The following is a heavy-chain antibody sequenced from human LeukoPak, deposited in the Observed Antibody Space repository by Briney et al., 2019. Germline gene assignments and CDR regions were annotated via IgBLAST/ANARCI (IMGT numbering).Heavy chain of an antibody. Sequence: ASVKVSCKASGYTFTGYYVYWVRQAPGQGLEWMGWINPNSCGTNYAQKFQGRVTMTGDTSISTVYMELSRLTSDDAAVYYCARDRGSYFHDAFDIWGQGTMVAVSS. CDR2: INPNSCGT. D-gene: IGHD1-26*01. V-gene: IGHV1-2*02. CDR3: ARDRGSYFHDAFDI. CDR1: GYTFTGYY. J-gene: IGHJ3*02.